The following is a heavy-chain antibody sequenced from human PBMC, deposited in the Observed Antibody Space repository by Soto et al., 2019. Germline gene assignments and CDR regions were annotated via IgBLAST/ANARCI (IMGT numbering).Heavy chain of an antibody. CDR2: IYWDDAN. J-gene: IGHJ5*02. CDR1: GFSLTSGEVG. CDR3: ADGTYGATWSPFDP. V-gene: IGHV2-5*02. Sequence: QITLIESGPTLVKPTQTLTLTCNFSGFSLTSGEVGVAWIRHPPGKALEWLALIYWDDANRYTPSLKTRLTITKDTSKNKVVLTLTTVEPVDTAIYFFADGTYGATWSPFDPWGQGALVTVSS. D-gene: IGHD2-21*01.